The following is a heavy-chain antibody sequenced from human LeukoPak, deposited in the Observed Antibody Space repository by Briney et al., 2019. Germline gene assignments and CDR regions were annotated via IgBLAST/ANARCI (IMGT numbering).Heavy chain of an antibody. CDR2: ISSSSSTI. CDR1: GFTFSSYS. J-gene: IGHJ4*02. CDR3: AREPGYCSSTSCYDAYYFDY. Sequence: PGGSLRLTCAASGFTFSSYSMDWVRQAPEKGLEWVSYISSSSSTIYYADSVKGRFTISRDNAKNSLYLQMNSLRAEDTAVYYCAREPGYCSSTSCYDAYYFDYWGQGTLVTVSS. D-gene: IGHD2-2*01. V-gene: IGHV3-48*01.